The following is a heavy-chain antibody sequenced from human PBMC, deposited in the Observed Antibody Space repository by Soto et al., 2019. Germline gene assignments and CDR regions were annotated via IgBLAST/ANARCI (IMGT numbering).Heavy chain of an antibody. CDR3: ARDSGYCSSTSCYSWFDP. V-gene: IGHV1-69*13. CDR1: GGTFSSYA. CDR2: IIPIFGTA. D-gene: IGHD2-2*01. J-gene: IGHJ5*02. Sequence: SSVKVSCKASGGTFSSYAISWVRQAPGQGLEWMGGIIPIFGTANYAQKFQGRVTITADESTSTAYMELSSLRSEDTAVYYCARDSGYCSSTSCYSWFDPWGQGTLVTVS.